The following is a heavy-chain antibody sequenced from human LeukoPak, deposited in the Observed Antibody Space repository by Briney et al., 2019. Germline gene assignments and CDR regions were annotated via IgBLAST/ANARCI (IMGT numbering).Heavy chain of an antibody. J-gene: IGHJ3*02. CDR1: GGSLSSYY. CDR2: IYYSGST. D-gene: IGHD3-22*01. Sequence: PSETLSLTCTVSGGSLSSYYWSWIRQPPGKGLEWIGYIYYSGSTNYNPSLKSRVTISVDTSKNQFSLKLSSVTAADTAVYYCAILYDSSGYYRGNAFDIWGQGTMVTVSS. CDR3: AILYDSSGYYRGNAFDI. V-gene: IGHV4-59*01.